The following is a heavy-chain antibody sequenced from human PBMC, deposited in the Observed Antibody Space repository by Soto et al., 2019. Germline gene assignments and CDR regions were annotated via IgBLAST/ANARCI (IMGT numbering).Heavy chain of an antibody. CDR1: GFTFSDHY. CDR3: ARWTRGACDC. Sequence: EVQLVETGGGLVRPGGSLRLSCAGSGFTFSDHYMDWVSQAPGKGLEWVGRIGNKANSYITEYAASVQGRFTISRDDSKNSLYLQMNSLKSADTAVYYCARWTRGACDCWGQGTLVTVSS. J-gene: IGHJ4*02. CDR2: IGNKANSYIT. D-gene: IGHD3-10*01. V-gene: IGHV3-72*01.